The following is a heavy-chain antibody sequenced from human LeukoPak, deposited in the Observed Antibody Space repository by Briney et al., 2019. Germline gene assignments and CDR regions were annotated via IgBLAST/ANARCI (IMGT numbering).Heavy chain of an antibody. CDR1: GGSISSGGCY. Sequence: SETLSLTCTVSGGSISSGGCYWSWIRQHPGKGLEWIGYIYYSGSTYYNPSLKSRVTISVDTSKNQFSLKLSSVTAADTAVYYCARADSSGYYYHDNWFDPWGQGTLVTVSS. J-gene: IGHJ5*02. CDR2: IYYSGST. D-gene: IGHD3-22*01. V-gene: IGHV4-31*03. CDR3: ARADSSGYYYHDNWFDP.